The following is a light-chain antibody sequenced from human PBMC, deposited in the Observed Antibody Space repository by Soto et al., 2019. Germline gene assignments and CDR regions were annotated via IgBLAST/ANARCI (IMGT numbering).Light chain of an antibody. CDR1: QSVSSSY. J-gene: IGKJ2*01. Sequence: EIVLTQSPGTLPLSPGARATLSCRASQSVSSSYVDSYQQKPGQAPRLLIYGASSMATGIPARFSGSSCGTDFTLTISGLETEAVAVYYCQEYGSSPHTFGQGTKLEIK. CDR3: QEYGSSPHT. CDR2: GAS. V-gene: IGKV3-20*01.